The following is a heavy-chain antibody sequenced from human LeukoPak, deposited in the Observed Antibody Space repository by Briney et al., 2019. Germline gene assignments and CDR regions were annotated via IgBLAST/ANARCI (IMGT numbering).Heavy chain of an antibody. Sequence: GGSLRLSCAASGFTFSSYGMHWVRQAPGKGLEWVAVISYDGSNKYYADSVKGRFTISRDNSKNTLYLQMNSLRAEDTAVYYCAKESSYVVRGVTAYFFDYWGQGTLVTVSS. J-gene: IGHJ4*02. CDR3: AKESSYVVRGVTAYFFDY. D-gene: IGHD3-10*01. V-gene: IGHV3-30*18. CDR2: ISYDGSNK. CDR1: GFTFSSYG.